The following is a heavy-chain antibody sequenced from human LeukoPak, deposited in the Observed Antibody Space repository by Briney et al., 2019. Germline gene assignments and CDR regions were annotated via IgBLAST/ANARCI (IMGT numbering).Heavy chain of an antibody. CDR3: ARVKGGSGWIFDY. CDR2: IYYSGST. V-gene: IGHV4-59*08. Sequence: PSETLSLTCTVSGGPISSYYWSWIRQPPGKGLDWIGYIYYSGSTNYNPSLKSRVTISVDTSKNQFSLKLSSVTAADTAVYYCARVKGGSGWIFDYWGQGTLVTVSS. CDR1: GGPISSYY. J-gene: IGHJ4*02. D-gene: IGHD6-19*01.